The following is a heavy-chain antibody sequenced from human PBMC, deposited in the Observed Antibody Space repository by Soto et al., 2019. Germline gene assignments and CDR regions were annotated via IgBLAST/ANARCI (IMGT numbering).Heavy chain of an antibody. V-gene: IGHV4-59*01. D-gene: IGHD1-26*01. Sequence: SETLSLTCTVSGGSISSYYWSWIRQPPGKGLEWIGYIYYSGSTNYNPSLKSRVTISVDTSKNQFSLKLSSVTAADTAVYYCARAEWGPNYFDYWGQGTLVTVS. J-gene: IGHJ4*02. CDR3: ARAEWGPNYFDY. CDR2: IYYSGST. CDR1: GGSISSYY.